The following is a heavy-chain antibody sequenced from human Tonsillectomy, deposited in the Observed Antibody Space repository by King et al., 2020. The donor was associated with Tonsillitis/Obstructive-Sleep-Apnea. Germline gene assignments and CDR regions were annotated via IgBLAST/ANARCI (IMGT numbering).Heavy chain of an antibody. CDR1: GGSFSGYY. Sequence: VQLQQWGAGLLKPSETLSLTCAVYGGSFSGYYWSWIRQPPGQGLEWIGEINHSGSTNYNPSLKSRVTISVDTYKNHFSLKLSSVTAADTAVYYCARESTAMATDAFDIWGQGTMVTVSS. J-gene: IGHJ3*02. V-gene: IGHV4-34*01. D-gene: IGHD5-18*01. CDR3: ARESTAMATDAFDI. CDR2: INHSGST.